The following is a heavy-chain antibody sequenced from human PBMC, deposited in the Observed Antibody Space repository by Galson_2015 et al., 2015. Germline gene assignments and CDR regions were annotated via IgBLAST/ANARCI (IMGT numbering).Heavy chain of an antibody. Sequence: LRLSCAASGFTFSSYGMHWVRQAPGKGLEWVAVIWYDGSNKYYADSVKGRFTISRDNSQNTLYLQMNSLRAEDTAVYYCARDQDYGGSPFDYWGQGTLVTVSS. D-gene: IGHD4-23*01. CDR1: GFTFSSYG. J-gene: IGHJ4*02. CDR2: IWYDGSNK. V-gene: IGHV3-33*01. CDR3: ARDQDYGGSPFDY.